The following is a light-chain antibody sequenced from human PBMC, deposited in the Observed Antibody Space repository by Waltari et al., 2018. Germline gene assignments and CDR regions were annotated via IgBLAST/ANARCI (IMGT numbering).Light chain of an antibody. Sequence: QSVLTQPPSVSAAPGQRVTISCPGGSSNIGNNYLSWYPQFPGTAPKHRIYENTERPSGIPGRFPGSKSGTSATLDITGLQAGDEADYYCGTWDSSLSGAVFGGGTRLTVL. CDR1: SSNIGNNY. J-gene: IGLJ7*01. V-gene: IGLV1-51*02. CDR3: GTWDSSLSGAV. CDR2: ENT.